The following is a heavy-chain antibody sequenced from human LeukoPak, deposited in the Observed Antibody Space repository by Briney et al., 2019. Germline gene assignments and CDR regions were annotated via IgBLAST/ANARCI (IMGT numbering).Heavy chain of an antibody. CDR3: ARDHPGSYGFAFDI. D-gene: IGHD3-16*02. Sequence: GGSLRLSCAASGFTFSSYSMNWVRQAPGKGLEWVSYISSSSSTIYYADSVKGRFTISRDNAKNSPYLQMNSLRAEDTAVYYCARDHPGSYGFAFDIWGQGRMVTVSS. V-gene: IGHV3-48*01. J-gene: IGHJ3*02. CDR2: ISSSSSTI. CDR1: GFTFSSYS.